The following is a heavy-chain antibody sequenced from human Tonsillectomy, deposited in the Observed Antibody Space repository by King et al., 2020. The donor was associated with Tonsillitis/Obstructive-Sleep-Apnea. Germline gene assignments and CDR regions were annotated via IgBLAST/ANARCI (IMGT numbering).Heavy chain of an antibody. V-gene: IGHV3-23*04. J-gene: IGHJ3*02. CDR2: ISGSGGST. D-gene: IGHD5-24*01. CDR1: GFTFSSYA. CDR3: AKDLLGRDGYRDAFDI. Sequence: VQLVESGGGLVQPGGSLRLSCAASGFTFSSYAMSWVRQAPGKGLEWVSAISGSGGSTYYADSVKGRFTISRDNSKNTLYLQMNSLRAEDTAVYYCAKDLLGRDGYRDAFDIWGQGTMVTVSS.